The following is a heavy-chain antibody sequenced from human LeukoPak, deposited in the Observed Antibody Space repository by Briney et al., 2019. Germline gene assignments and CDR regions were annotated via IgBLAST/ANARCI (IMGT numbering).Heavy chain of an antibody. V-gene: IGHV1-2*02. D-gene: IGHD2-21*01. Sequence: ASVKVSCKASGYTFTGYYMHWVRQAPGQGLEWMGWINPNSGGTNYAQKFQGRVTMTRDTSTSTVYMELSSLRSEDTAVYYCARAEHLLVDYWGQGTLVTVSS. J-gene: IGHJ4*02. CDR3: ARAEHLLVDY. CDR1: GYTFTGYY. CDR2: INPNSGGT.